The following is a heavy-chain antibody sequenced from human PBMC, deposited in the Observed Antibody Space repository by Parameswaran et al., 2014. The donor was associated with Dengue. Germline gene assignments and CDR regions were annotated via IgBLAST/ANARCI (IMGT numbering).Heavy chain of an antibody. D-gene: IGHD1-26*01. Sequence: RWIRQPPGKGLEWVSFISRSASVINYADSVKGRFTISRDNAKNSMYLQMNNLRAEDTAVYYCARVPYSATYYYYYYGMDAWGQGTTVTVSS. J-gene: IGHJ6*02. CDR3: ARVPYSATYYYYYYGMDA. CDR2: ISRSASVI. V-gene: IGHV3-11*01.